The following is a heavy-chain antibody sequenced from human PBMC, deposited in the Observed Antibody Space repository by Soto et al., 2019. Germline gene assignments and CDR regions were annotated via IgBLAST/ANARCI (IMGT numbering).Heavy chain of an antibody. CDR2: ITINGNT. D-gene: IGHD1-26*01. Sequence: SETLSLTCRVSGAYISDFSWSWIRQPAGKGLEWIGRITINGNTQKNPSFKSRVTISVDTSKNQFSLKLSSVTAADTAVYYCARFRSTTRIRAVDYWGQGTLVTVSS. V-gene: IGHV4-4*07. CDR1: GAYISDFS. CDR3: ARFRSTTRIRAVDY. J-gene: IGHJ4*02.